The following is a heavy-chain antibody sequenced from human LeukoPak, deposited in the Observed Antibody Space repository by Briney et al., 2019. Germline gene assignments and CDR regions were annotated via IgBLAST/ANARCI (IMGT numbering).Heavy chain of an antibody. CDR3: ARGPGYDFWSGYRLDY. J-gene: IGHJ4*02. Sequence: PSGTLSLTCTVSGGSISSSSYYWGWIRQPPGKGLEWIGNIYYSGSTYYNPSLKSRVTISVDTSNNQFSLRLTSVTAADTALYYCARGPGYDFWSGYRLDYWGQGTLVTVSS. CDR2: IYYSGST. D-gene: IGHD3-3*01. V-gene: IGHV4-39*01. CDR1: GGSISSSSYY.